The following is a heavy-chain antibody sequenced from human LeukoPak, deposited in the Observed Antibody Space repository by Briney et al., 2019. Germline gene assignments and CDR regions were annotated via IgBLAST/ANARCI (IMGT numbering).Heavy chain of an antibody. Sequence: QPGGSLGLSCTVSGFSVSSFGMSWVRQAPGKGLEWISAISLNGETTWYADSVKGQFTISRDNSKNTLYLQLTSLRAEDTAVYYCAQGFSSGWYPYWGQGSLVSVSS. CDR3: AQGFSSGWYPY. CDR2: ISLNGETT. D-gene: IGHD6-19*01. J-gene: IGHJ4*02. V-gene: IGHV3-23*01. CDR1: GFSVSSFG.